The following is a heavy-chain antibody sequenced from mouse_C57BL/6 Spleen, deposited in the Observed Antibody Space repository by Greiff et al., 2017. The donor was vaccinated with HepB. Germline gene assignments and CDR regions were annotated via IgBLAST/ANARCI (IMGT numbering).Heavy chain of an antibody. V-gene: IGHV3-6*01. D-gene: IGHD4-1*01. J-gene: IGHJ2*01. CDR3: AREANWDGDFDY. Sequence: DVKLQESGPGLVKPSQSLSLTCSVTGYSITSGYYWNWIRQFPGNKLEWMGYISYDGSNNYNPSLKNRISITRDTSKNQFFLKLNSVTTEDTATYYCAREANWDGDFDYWGQGTTLTVSS. CDR1: GYSITSGYY. CDR2: ISYDGSN.